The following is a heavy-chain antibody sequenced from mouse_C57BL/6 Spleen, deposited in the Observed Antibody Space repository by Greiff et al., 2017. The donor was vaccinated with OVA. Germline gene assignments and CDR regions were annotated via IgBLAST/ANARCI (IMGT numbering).Heavy chain of an antibody. CDR3: AREYDGYHDY. J-gene: IGHJ2*01. D-gene: IGHD2-3*01. Sequence: VKLMESGPELVKPGASVKISCKASGYAFSSSWMNWVKQRPGKGLEWIGRIYPGDGDTNYNGKFKGKATLTADKSSSTAYMQLSSLTSEDSAVYFCAREYDGYHDYWGQGTTLTVSS. V-gene: IGHV1-82*01. CDR1: GYAFSSSW. CDR2: IYPGDGDT.